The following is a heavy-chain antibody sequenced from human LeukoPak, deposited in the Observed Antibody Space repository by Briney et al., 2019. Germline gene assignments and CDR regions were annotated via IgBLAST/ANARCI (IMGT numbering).Heavy chain of an antibody. CDR1: GFTFSSYW. CDR2: IKQDGSEK. D-gene: IGHD2-2*01. Sequence: GGSLRLSCAASGFTFSSYWMSWVRHAPGKGLEWASNIKQDGSEKYYVDSVKGRFTISRDNAKTSLYLQMNSLRAEDTAVYYCASKIGGDPTSHCPLDYWGQGTLVTVSS. CDR3: ASKIGGDPTSHCPLDY. J-gene: IGHJ4*02. V-gene: IGHV3-7*01.